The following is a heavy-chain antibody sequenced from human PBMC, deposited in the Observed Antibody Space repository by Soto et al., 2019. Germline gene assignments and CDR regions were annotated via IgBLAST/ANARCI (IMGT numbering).Heavy chain of an antibody. CDR2: IDWDDDK. D-gene: IGHD1-1*01. CDR1: GFSLRTSGMC. Sequence: SGPTLVNPTQTLTLTCTFSGFSLRTSGMCVSWIRQPPGKALEWLARIDWDDDKYYSTSLKTRLTISKDTSKNQVVLKMTNMDPVDTATYYCVRGGTYNWFDPWGQGTLVTVSS. CDR3: VRGGTYNWFDP. V-gene: IGHV2-70*11. J-gene: IGHJ5*02.